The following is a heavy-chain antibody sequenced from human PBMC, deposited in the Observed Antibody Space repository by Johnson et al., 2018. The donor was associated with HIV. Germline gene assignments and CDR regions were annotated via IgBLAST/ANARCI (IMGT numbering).Heavy chain of an antibody. CDR3: AVGGSYYTFDM. D-gene: IGHD1-26*01. CDR2: ISYDGSNK. V-gene: IGHV3-30*14. J-gene: IGHJ3*02. CDR1: GFTFSTCP. Sequence: QVQLVESGGGLVKPGGSLRLSCAASGFTFSTCPMHWVRQAPGKGLEWVAVISYDGSNKYYADSVKGRFTISRDNSKNTLYLQMNSLRAEDTAVYYCAVGGSYYTFDMWGQGTMVTVSS.